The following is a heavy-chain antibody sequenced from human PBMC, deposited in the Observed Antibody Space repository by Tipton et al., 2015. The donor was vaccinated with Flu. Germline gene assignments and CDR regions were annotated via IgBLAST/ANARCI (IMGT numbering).Heavy chain of an antibody. D-gene: IGHD6-19*01. CDR1: GFTVSSNY. CDR3: ARDGESGWNDFDY. J-gene: IGHJ4*02. V-gene: IGHV3-53*01. CDR2: IYSDGTT. Sequence: QLVQSGGGLIQPGGSLRLSCAASGFTVSSNYLSWVRQAPGKGLEWVSVIYSDGTTYYADSVKGRFTISRDNSKNTLYLQVSSLRADDAAVYYCARDGESGWNDFDYWGQGTLVTVSS.